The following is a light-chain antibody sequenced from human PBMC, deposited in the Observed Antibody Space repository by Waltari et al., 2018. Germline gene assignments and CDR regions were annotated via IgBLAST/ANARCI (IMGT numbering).Light chain of an antibody. CDR2: WAS. Sequence: DIVMTQSPDSLAVSLGERATINCKSSQSVLYSSNNKNYLAWYQQKPGQPPKLLIYWASTRESGVPDRFSGSGSGTDFTLTISSPQAEDVAVYYCQQYYSIPPTFGPGTKVDIK. CDR1: QSVLYSSNNKNY. V-gene: IGKV4-1*01. CDR3: QQYYSIPPT. J-gene: IGKJ3*01.